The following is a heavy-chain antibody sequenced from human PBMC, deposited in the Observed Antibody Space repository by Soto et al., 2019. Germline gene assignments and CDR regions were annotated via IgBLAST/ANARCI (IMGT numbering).Heavy chain of an antibody. D-gene: IGHD4-17*01. CDR3: VKGNTEGG. CDR2: IRASGGST. CDR1: GFTFSRYD. V-gene: IGHV3-23*01. J-gene: IGHJ2*01. Sequence: PGGSLRLSCVASGFTFSRYDMSWVRQTPGRGLEWVSTIRASGGSTYYADSVKGRFTVSRDNSKNTLYLQMNSLRAEDTAIYYCVKGNTEGGGGRGTLFTVSS.